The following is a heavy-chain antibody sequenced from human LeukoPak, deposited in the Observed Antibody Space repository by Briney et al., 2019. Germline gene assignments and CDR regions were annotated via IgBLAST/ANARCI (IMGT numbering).Heavy chain of an antibody. D-gene: IGHD1-14*01. Sequence: GGSLRLFCAASGFTFSSNGMNWVRQAPGKGLEWVSSISSSSGYIFYADSVKGRFTVSRDNAKNSLYLQMNSLRAEDTAVYYCARGPDRLRNWFDSWGQGILVTVSS. CDR1: GFTFSSNG. J-gene: IGHJ5*01. CDR3: ARGPDRLRNWFDS. CDR2: ISSSSGYI. V-gene: IGHV3-21*01.